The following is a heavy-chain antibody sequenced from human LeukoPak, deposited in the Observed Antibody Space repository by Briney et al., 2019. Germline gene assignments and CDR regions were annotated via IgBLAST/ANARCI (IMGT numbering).Heavy chain of an antibody. Sequence: SETLSLTCAVYGGSFSGYYWSWIRQPPGKGLEWTGEINHSGSTNYNPSLKSRVTISVDTSKNQFSLKLSSVTAADTAVYYCARGLSYCSGGSCGAFDIWGQGTMVTVSS. V-gene: IGHV4-34*01. D-gene: IGHD2-15*01. CDR1: GGSFSGYY. J-gene: IGHJ3*02. CDR3: ARGLSYCSGGSCGAFDI. CDR2: INHSGST.